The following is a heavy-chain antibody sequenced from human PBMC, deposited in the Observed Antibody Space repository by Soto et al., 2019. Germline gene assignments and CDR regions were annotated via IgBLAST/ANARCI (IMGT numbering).Heavy chain of an antibody. J-gene: IGHJ4*02. D-gene: IGHD6-19*01. Sequence: GGSLRLSCAASGFTFSSYSMSWVRQAPGKGLEWVSAISGSGGSTYYADSVKGRFTISRDNSKNTLYLQMNSLRAEDTAVYYCAKEREYSSGWDNFDYWGQGTLVTVSS. V-gene: IGHV3-23*01. CDR1: GFTFSSYS. CDR2: ISGSGGST. CDR3: AKEREYSSGWDNFDY.